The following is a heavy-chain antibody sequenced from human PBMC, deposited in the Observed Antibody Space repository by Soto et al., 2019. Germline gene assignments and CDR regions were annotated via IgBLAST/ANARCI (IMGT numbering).Heavy chain of an antibody. Sequence: GGSLRLSCAASGFTFSSYGMHWVRQAPGKGLEWVAVIWYDGSNKYYADSVKGRFTISRDNSKNTLYLQMNSLRAEDTAVYYCARDDRLLGSGYDWYYYYYGMDVWGRGTTVTVSS. CDR1: GFTFSSYG. CDR2: IWYDGSNK. D-gene: IGHD5-12*01. V-gene: IGHV3-33*01. CDR3: ARDDRLLGSGYDWYYYYYGMDV. J-gene: IGHJ6*02.